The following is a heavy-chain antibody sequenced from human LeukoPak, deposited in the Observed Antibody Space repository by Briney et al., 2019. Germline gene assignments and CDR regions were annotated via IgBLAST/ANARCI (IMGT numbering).Heavy chain of an antibody. D-gene: IGHD2-15*01. CDR2: INWNGGST. CDR1: GFTFDDYG. Sequence: PGGSLRLSCAASGFTFDDYGMSWVRQAPGKGLEGVSDINWNGGSTGYADSVKDRFTISRDNAKNSLYLQMNSLRAEDTALYYCARSPVVVVAAPVYYYYMDVWGKGTTVTVSS. V-gene: IGHV3-20*04. J-gene: IGHJ6*03. CDR3: ARSPVVVVAAPVYYYYMDV.